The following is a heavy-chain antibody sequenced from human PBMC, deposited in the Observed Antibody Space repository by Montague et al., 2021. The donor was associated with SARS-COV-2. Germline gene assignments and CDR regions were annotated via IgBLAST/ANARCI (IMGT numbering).Heavy chain of an antibody. Sequence: ETLSLTCAVHGTSFSGYYWNWIRQPPGKGLEWIGEINHGGSTKYSPSLKSRLTISADTSKNQFSLKLTSVTAADTAVYYCARLRDGVVPSPILGVGPYYSYYYMDVWGRGTTVTVSS. J-gene: IGHJ6*03. V-gene: IGHV4-34*01. CDR3: ARLRDGVVPSPILGVGPYYSYYYMDV. CDR2: INHGGST. D-gene: IGHD3-10*01. CDR1: GTSFSGYY.